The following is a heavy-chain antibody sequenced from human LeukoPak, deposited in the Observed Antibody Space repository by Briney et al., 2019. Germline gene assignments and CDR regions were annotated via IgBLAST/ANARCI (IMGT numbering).Heavy chain of an antibody. CDR1: GGSISSSSYY. J-gene: IGHJ4*02. CDR2: IYYSGST. CDR3: ARGRLGELSLFDY. Sequence: PSETLSLTCTVSGGSISSSSYYWGWIRQPPGKGLEWIGSIYYSGSTYYNPSLKSRVIISVDTSKNQFSLKLSSVTAADTAVYYCARGRLGELSLFDYWGQGTLVTVSS. D-gene: IGHD3-16*02. V-gene: IGHV4-39*07.